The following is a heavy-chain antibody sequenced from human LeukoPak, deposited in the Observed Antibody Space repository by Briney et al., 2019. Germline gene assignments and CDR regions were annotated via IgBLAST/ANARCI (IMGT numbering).Heavy chain of an antibody. CDR1: GFTFSHFG. J-gene: IGHJ4*02. CDR2: ISYNGHYD. V-gene: IGHV3-30*18. CDR3: AKGLTTLDY. D-gene: IGHD4-11*01. Sequence: GKSLRLSCVGSGFTFSHFGVHWVRQAPGKGLEWVAVISYNGHYDYYGESVKGRFTISRDNSKNTLSLQMNSLRAEDTAVYYCAKGLTTLDYWGQGTLVTVSS.